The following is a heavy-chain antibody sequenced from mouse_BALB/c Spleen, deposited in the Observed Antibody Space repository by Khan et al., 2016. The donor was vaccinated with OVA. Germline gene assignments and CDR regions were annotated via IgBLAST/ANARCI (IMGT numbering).Heavy chain of an antibody. CDR2: ISYSGNT. J-gene: IGHJ4*01. D-gene: IGHD2-2*01. CDR3: AKYGSRYNDAMDY. V-gene: IGHV3-2*02. Sequence: EVQLVESGPGLVKPSQSLSLTCTVTGYSITSDYAWYWIRQFPGNKLEWMGYISYSGNTNYNPTVKSRITITRDTSKNPFFLQLNCVTSEDTATYYCAKYGSRYNDAMDYWGQGTSVTVSA. CDR1: GYSITSDYA.